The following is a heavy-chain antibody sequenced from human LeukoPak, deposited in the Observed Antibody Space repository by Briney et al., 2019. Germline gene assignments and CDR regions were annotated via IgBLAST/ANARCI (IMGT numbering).Heavy chain of an antibody. CDR3: AKRSLGVQLVTYNWFDP. CDR2: ISGSGGTT. J-gene: IGHJ5*02. V-gene: IGHV3-23*01. Sequence: GGSLRLSCAASGFTFSSYAMHWVRQAPGKGLEWVSAISGSGGTTYYADSVKGRFTISRDNSKNTLYLQMNSLRAEDTAVYYCAKRSLGVQLVTYNWFDPWGQGTLVTVSS. CDR1: GFTFSSYA. D-gene: IGHD6-13*01.